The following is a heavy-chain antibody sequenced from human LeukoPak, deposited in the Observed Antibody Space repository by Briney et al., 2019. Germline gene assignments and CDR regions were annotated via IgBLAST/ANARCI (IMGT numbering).Heavy chain of an antibody. CDR3: ARHSVRQWLAFDY. CDR2: IYYSGST. CDR1: GGSISSYY. J-gene: IGHJ4*02. D-gene: IGHD6-19*01. V-gene: IGHV4-59*08. Sequence: SETLSLTCTVPGGSISSYYWSWIRQPPGKGLEWIGYIYYSGSTNYNPSLKSRVTISVDTSKNQFSLKLSSVTAADTAVYYCARHSVRQWLAFDYWGQGTLVTVSS.